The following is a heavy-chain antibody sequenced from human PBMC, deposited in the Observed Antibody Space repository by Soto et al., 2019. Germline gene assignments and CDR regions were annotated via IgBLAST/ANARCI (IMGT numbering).Heavy chain of an antibody. V-gene: IGHV3-23*01. Sequence: GGSLRLSCAASGFTFSSYAMSWVRQAPGKGLEWVSAISGSGGSTYYADSVKGRFTISRDNSKNTLYLQMNSLRAEDTAVYYCAKDVSGPQRHSITIFGVVIHGVDYWGQGTLVTVSS. CDR2: ISGSGGST. J-gene: IGHJ4*02. CDR3: AKDVSGPQRHSITIFGVVIHGVDY. D-gene: IGHD3-3*01. CDR1: GFTFSSYA.